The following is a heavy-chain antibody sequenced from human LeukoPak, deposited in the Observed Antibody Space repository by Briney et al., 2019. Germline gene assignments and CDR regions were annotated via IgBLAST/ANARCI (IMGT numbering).Heavy chain of an antibody. V-gene: IGHV3-23*01. CDR3: AKSQWLLLPQVFSYYYYYGMDV. CDR1: GFTFSNYG. J-gene: IGHJ6*02. D-gene: IGHD3-22*01. Sequence: QTGGSPRLSCGASGFTFSNYGMNWVRQAPGKGLEWVSAITGSGGSTYYADSVKGRFTISRDNSKNTLYLQMNSLRAEDTAVYYCAKSQWLLLPQVFSYYYYYGMDVWGQGTTVTVSS. CDR2: ITGSGGST.